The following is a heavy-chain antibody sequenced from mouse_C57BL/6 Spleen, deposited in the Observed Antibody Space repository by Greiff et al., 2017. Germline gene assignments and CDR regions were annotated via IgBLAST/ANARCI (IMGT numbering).Heavy chain of an antibody. CDR2: ISNGGGST. Sequence: EVKLMESGGGLVQPGGSLKLSCAASGFTFSDYYMYWVRQTPEQRLEWVAYISNGGGSTYYPDTVKGRFTISRDNAKNTLYLQMSRLKSEDTAMYYCARHLDGYYPAYWGKGTLVTVSA. J-gene: IGHJ3*01. D-gene: IGHD2-3*01. V-gene: IGHV5-12*01. CDR3: ARHLDGYYPAY. CDR1: GFTFSDYY.